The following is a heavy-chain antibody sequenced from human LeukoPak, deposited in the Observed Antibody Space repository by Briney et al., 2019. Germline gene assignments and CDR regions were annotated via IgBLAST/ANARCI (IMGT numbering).Heavy chain of an antibody. Sequence: PGGSLRLSCAASGFTFSDYYMSWIRQAPGKGLEWVSYISSSGSTIYYADSVKGRFTISRDNAKNSLYLQMSSLRAEDTAVYYCARERGRRGYYDSSGYYMESSYWGQGTLVTVSS. V-gene: IGHV3-11*01. J-gene: IGHJ4*02. CDR1: GFTFSDYY. CDR2: ISSSGSTI. D-gene: IGHD3-22*01. CDR3: ARERGRRGYYDSSGYYMESSY.